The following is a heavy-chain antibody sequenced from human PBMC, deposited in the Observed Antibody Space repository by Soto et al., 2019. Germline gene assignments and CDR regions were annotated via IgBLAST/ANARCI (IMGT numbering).Heavy chain of an antibody. Sequence: QVQLLESGGGLVKPGGSQRLSCVTSGFTFSDYYMGWVRQAPGKGLELISYISGSGSYTLYADSVKGRFTVSRDNANNSLSLLMSSLRGEDTAMYYCVRDVGPITIFGEALSGYFDFWGQGTLVTVSS. D-gene: IGHD3-3*01. V-gene: IGHV3-11*06. CDR3: VRDVGPITIFGEALSGYFDF. J-gene: IGHJ4*02. CDR2: ISGSGSYT. CDR1: GFTFSDYY.